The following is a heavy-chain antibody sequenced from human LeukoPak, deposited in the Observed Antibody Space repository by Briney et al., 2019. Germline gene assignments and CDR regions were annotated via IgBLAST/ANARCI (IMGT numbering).Heavy chain of an antibody. D-gene: IGHD2-2*01. J-gene: IGHJ6*03. CDR3: ARFPYCSSTSCSYYYMDV. V-gene: IGHV4-34*01. Sequence: SETLSLTCAVYGGSFIGYYWSWIRQPPGKGLEWIGEINHSGSTNYNPSLKSRVTISVDTSKNQFSLKLSSVTAADTAVYYCARFPYCSSTSCSYYYMDVWGKGTTVTVSS. CDR2: INHSGST. CDR1: GGSFIGYY.